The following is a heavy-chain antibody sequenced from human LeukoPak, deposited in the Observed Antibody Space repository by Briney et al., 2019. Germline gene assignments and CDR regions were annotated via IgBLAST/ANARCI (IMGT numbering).Heavy chain of an antibody. CDR1: GGSISSYY. D-gene: IGHD5-24*01. Sequence: PSETLSLTCTVSGGSISSYYWSWMRQPAGKGLEWIGRIYTSGSTNYNPSLKSRVTMSVDTPKNQFSLKLSSVTAADTAVYYCARGRDGYNYEYYFDYWGQGTLVTVSS. CDR3: ARGRDGYNYEYYFDY. J-gene: IGHJ4*02. V-gene: IGHV4-4*07. CDR2: IYTSGST.